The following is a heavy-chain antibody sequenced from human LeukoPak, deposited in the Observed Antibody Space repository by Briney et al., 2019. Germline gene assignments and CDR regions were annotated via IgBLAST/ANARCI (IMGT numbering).Heavy chain of an antibody. V-gene: IGHV3-64*01. Sequence: GGSLRLSCAASGFTFSNFAMHWVRQAPGKGLEYVSVISSNGGSTYYANSVKGRFTISRDNSKNTLYLQMGSLRAEDMAVYYCARETYYYHSSGYYSAFDIWGQGTMVTVSS. CDR1: GFTFSNFA. CDR2: ISSNGGST. D-gene: IGHD3-22*01. CDR3: ARETYYYHSSGYYSAFDI. J-gene: IGHJ3*02.